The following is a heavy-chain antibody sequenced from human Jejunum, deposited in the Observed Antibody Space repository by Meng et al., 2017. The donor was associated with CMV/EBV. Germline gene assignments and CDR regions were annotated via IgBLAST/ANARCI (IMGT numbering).Heavy chain of an antibody. Sequence: LKISCKASGYTFTDFWIGWVRHMPGKGLEWMGIIFPSDFDTQYSPSFRGQVVISADNSINTAYLHWNSLKTSDTAIYYCVRYKAGDYWGQGTVVTVSS. CDR2: IFPSDFDT. CDR1: GYTFTDFW. V-gene: IGHV5-51*01. D-gene: IGHD1-14*01. CDR3: VRYKAGDY. J-gene: IGHJ4*02.